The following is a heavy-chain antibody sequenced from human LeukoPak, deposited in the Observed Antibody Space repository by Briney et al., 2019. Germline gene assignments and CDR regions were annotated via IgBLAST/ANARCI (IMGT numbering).Heavy chain of an antibody. J-gene: IGHJ4*02. CDR3: ASKRGYSYGLDY. V-gene: IGHV1-69*01. Sequence: GSSVKVSCKASGGTFSSYAISWVRQAPGQGLEWMGGVIPIFGTANYAQKFQGRVTITADESTSTAYMELSSLRSEDTAVYYCASKRGYSYGLDYWGQGTLVTVSS. CDR2: VIPIFGTA. CDR1: GGTFSSYA. D-gene: IGHD5-18*01.